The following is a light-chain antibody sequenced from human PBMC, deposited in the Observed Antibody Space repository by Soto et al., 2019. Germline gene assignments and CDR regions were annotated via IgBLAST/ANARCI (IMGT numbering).Light chain of an antibody. V-gene: IGKV1-27*01. J-gene: IGKJ3*01. CDR1: QGIDDS. Sequence: DIHMTQSPSSLSASVGDRVTITSWASQGIDDSLAWYQQTRGKVPNLLIYSASTLQSWVPSRFSGSGSGTDFTFTITGMQPEDVATYFCQEHYSGTPVAFGPRTKVDV. CDR3: QEHYSGTPVA. CDR2: SAS.